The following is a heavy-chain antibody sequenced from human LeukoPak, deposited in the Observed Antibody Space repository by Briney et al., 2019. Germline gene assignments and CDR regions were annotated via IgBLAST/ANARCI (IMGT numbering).Heavy chain of an antibody. CDR3: AKGNIAELPAAPYY. Sequence: GGSLRLSCAASGFTFSSYAMSWLRQAPGKGLEWVSSISGSYGTTYYADSVKGRFTISRDNSKNTLYLQMNSLRAEATALYYCAKGNIAELPAAPYYWGQGTLVTVSS. D-gene: IGHD2-2*01. CDR2: ISGSYGTT. V-gene: IGHV3-23*01. CDR1: GFTFSSYA. J-gene: IGHJ4*02.